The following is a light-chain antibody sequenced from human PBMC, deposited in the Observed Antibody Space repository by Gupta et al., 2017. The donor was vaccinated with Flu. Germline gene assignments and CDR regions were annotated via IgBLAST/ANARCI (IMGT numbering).Light chain of an antibody. V-gene: IGKV1-5*03. Sequence: IQMTWSPSILSASVGDRVTITCRASQSISSWLAWYQQKPGKAPKLLIYKASSLESGVPARFSGSGSGTEFTHTISSLQPDHFATYYCQQYNSYRWTFGQGTKVEIK. CDR2: KAS. J-gene: IGKJ1*01. CDR3: QQYNSYRWT. CDR1: QSISSW.